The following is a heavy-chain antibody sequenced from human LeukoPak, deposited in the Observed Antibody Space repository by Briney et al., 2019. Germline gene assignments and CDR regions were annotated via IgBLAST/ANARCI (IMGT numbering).Heavy chain of an antibody. CDR3: ARGRPHGNDY. J-gene: IGHJ4*02. V-gene: IGHV3-74*01. CDR2: IASDGSST. Sequence: GGSLRLSCAASGFTFSSYWMNWARQAPGKGLVWVSRIASDGSSTTYADSAKGRFSISRDNAKNTLYLQMNSLRVEDTAVYYCARGRPHGNDYWGQGTLVTVSS. CDR1: GFTFSSYW. D-gene: IGHD4-23*01.